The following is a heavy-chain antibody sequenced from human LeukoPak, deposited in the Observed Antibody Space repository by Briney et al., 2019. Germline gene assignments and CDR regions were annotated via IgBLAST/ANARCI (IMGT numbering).Heavy chain of an antibody. CDR1: GGTFTSYD. Sequence: ASVKVSCKASGGTFTSYDINWVRQATGQGLEWLGWMSPNNGDTGYAQKFQGRVTMTRDTSTNTAYMELSALTSEDTAVYYCARNPPRTGDFNSRGQGALVTVSS. D-gene: IGHD7-27*01. J-gene: IGHJ4*02. CDR2: MSPNNGDT. CDR3: ARNPPRTGDFNS. V-gene: IGHV1-8*01.